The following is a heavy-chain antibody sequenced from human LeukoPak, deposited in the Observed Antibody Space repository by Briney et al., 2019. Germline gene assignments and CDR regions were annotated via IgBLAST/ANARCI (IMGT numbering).Heavy chain of an antibody. J-gene: IGHJ4*02. CDR3: ARESRAARRSFDY. CDR1: GYTFIDYY. V-gene: IGHV1-2*02. D-gene: IGHD6-6*01. CDR2: INPNSGGT. Sequence: GASVKVSCKTSGYTFIDYYMYWVRQAPGQGPEWMGWINPNSGGTKSPQKFQGRVTMTRDTSISTAYMELSRLRSDDTAVYYCARESRAARRSFDYWGQGTLVTVSS.